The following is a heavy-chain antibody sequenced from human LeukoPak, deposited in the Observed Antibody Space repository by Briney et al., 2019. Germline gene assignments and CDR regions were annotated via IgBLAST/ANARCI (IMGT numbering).Heavy chain of an antibody. J-gene: IGHJ4*03. V-gene: IGHV3-48*02. CDR1: GFTFSSYT. Sequence: PGGSLRLSCAASGFTFSSYTMTWVSQAPGKGLEWVSYISGSSTTIYYADSVKGRFTISRDNAKNSLYLQMNSLRDEDTAVYYCARDVLSYGDSGVDHGGHGTQVTVSS. D-gene: IGHD2-2*01. CDR3: ARDVLSYGDSGVDH. CDR2: ISGSSTTI.